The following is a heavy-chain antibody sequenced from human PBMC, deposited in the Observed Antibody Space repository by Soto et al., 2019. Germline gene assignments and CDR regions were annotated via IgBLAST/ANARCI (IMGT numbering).Heavy chain of an antibody. CDR2: IYTSGST. V-gene: IGHV4-4*07. Sequence: SETLSLTCTVSGGSISSYYWSWIRQPAGKGLEWIGRIYTSGSTNYNPSLKSRVTMSVDTSKNQFSLKLSSVTAADTAVYYCARDGQRWDYYDSSGETWFQPWGQGTLVTVS. J-gene: IGHJ5*02. CDR3: ARDGQRWDYYDSSGETWFQP. CDR1: GGSISSYY. D-gene: IGHD3-22*01.